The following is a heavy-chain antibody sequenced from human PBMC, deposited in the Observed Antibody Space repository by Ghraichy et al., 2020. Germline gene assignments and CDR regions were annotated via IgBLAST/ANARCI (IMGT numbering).Heavy chain of an antibody. V-gene: IGHV3-23*01. CDR2: ISGSGGST. D-gene: IGHD3-16*01. CDR3: AKDWGLEGDYVWGRKLQPFDY. Sequence: GGSLRLSCAASGFTFSSYAMSWVRQAPGKGLEWVSAISGSGGSTYYADSVKGRFTISRDNSKNTLYLQMNSLRAEDTAVYYCAKDWGLEGDYVWGRKLQPFDYWGQGTLVTVSS. J-gene: IGHJ4*02. CDR1: GFTFSSYA.